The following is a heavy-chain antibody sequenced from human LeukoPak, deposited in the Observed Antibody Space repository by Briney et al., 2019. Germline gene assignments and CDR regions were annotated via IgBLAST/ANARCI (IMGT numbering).Heavy chain of an antibody. V-gene: IGHV1-24*01. D-gene: IGHD5-24*01. CDR1: GYTLTELS. J-gene: IGHJ4*02. CDR3: ARDRGGYY. Sequence: ASVKVSCKVSGYTLTELSMHWVRQAPGKGLEWMGGFDPEDGETIYAQKFQGRVTITRDTSASTAYMELSSLRSEDTAVYYCARDRGGYYWGQGTLVTVSS. CDR2: FDPEDGET.